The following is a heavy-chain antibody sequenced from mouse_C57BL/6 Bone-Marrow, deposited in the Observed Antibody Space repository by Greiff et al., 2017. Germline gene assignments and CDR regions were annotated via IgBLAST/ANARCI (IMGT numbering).Heavy chain of an antibody. CDR3: TKSLYYYGSSPFDY. CDR1: GYTFTSYW. CDR2: IYPGNSDT. J-gene: IGHJ2*01. V-gene: IGHV1-5*01. D-gene: IGHD1-1*01. Sequence: EVQLVESGTVLARPGASVKMSCKTSGYTFTSYWMHWVKQRPGQGLEWIGAIYPGNSDTSYNQKFKGKAKLTAVTSASTAYMELSSLTNEDSAVYYCTKSLYYYGSSPFDYWGQGTTLTVSS.